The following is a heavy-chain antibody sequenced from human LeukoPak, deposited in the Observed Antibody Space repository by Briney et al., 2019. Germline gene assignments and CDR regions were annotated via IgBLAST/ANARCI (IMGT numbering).Heavy chain of an antibody. V-gene: IGHV1-18*01. CDR2: ISAYNGNT. D-gene: IGHD4-23*01. J-gene: IGHJ6*03. CDR3: ARDLASVEPKYYYYYMDV. CDR1: GYTFTSYG. Sequence: GASVKVSCKASGYTFTSYGISWVRQAPGQGLEWMGWISAYNGNTNYAQNLQGRVTMTTGTSTSTAYMELTSLRSDDTAVYYCARDLASVEPKYYYYYMDVWGKGTTVTVSS.